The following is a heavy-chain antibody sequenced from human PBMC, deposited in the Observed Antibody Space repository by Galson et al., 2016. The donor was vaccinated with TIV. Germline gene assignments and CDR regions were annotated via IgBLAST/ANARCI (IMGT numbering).Heavy chain of an antibody. J-gene: IGHJ3*02. Sequence: SLRLSCAASGFTFNNYAMSWVRQAPGKGLEWVSGVSGSGGVTYFADSVKGRFTIPRDNSKNTLYLQLNSLRAEDTAVYCCAKRINYGGDAFENWGQGTMVTVSS. CDR1: GFTFNNYA. CDR3: AKRINYGGDAFEN. CDR2: VSGSGGVT. V-gene: IGHV3-23*01. D-gene: IGHD4-23*01.